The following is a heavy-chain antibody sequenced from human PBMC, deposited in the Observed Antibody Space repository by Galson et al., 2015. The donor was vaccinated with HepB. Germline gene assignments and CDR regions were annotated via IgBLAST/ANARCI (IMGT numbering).Heavy chain of an antibody. CDR1: GFSFRTYR. Sequence: SLRLSCAASGFSFRTYRMTWVRQAPGKGLDWVSCISSTSTYIAYTDSSRNQFSLRVDSVTAADTAVYFCARLTAAAGVRFDTWGQGILVTVSS. J-gene: IGHJ5*02. D-gene: IGHD2-21*02. V-gene: IGHV3-21*01. CDR3: DT. CDR2: ISSTSTYI.